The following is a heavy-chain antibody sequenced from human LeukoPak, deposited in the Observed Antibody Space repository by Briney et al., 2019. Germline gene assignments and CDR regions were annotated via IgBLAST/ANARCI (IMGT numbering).Heavy chain of an antibody. CDR2: ISWDGGTT. D-gene: IGHD1-26*01. Sequence: GGSLRLSCAASGFTFDDYAMHWVRQAPGKGLEWVSLISWDGGTTYYANSVKGRFTISRDNAKNSLYLQMNSLRAEDTAVYYCARGPSGSYSYWGQGTLVTVSS. V-gene: IGHV3-43D*03. CDR3: ARGPSGSYSY. CDR1: GFTFDDYA. J-gene: IGHJ4*02.